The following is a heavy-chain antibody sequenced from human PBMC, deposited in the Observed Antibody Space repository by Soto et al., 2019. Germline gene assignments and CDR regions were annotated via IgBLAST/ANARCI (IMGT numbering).Heavy chain of an antibody. V-gene: IGHV3-23*01. Sequence: VQLLESGGGLVQPGGSLRLSCAASGFTFSSFAMTWVRQAPGEVPEWVSALTASGGSTFYADSVKGRFTISRDNSKNTLYLQMNSLRAEDTAVYYCAKDFIGAVAHAFDIWGQGRMVTVSS. D-gene: IGHD6-19*01. CDR1: GFTFSSFA. CDR3: AKDFIGAVAHAFDI. CDR2: LTASGGST. J-gene: IGHJ3*02.